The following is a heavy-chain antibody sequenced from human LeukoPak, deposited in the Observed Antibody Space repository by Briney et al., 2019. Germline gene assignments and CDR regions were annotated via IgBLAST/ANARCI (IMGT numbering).Heavy chain of an antibody. CDR1: GFIFDDYA. CDR3: ARGKTSQNIVTRKTYNWFDP. D-gene: IGHD2/OR15-2a*01. V-gene: IGHV3-9*01. J-gene: IGHJ5*02. CDR2: ISWDSDSI. Sequence: GGSLRLSCAASGFIFDDYAMHWVRQAPGKGLEWVSGISWDSDSIDYADSVKGRFTISRDNAKNSLYLQMKSLRAEDTAVYYCARGKTSQNIVTRKTYNWFDPWGQGTLVTVSS.